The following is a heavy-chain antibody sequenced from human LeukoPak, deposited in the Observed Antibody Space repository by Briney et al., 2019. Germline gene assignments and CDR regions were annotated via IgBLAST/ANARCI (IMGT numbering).Heavy chain of an antibody. CDR1: GGSFSGYY. J-gene: IGHJ5*02. V-gene: IGHV4-34*01. Sequence: SETLSLTCAVYGGSFSGYYWSWIRQPPGKGLEWIGEINHSGSTNYNPSLKSRVTISVDTSKNQFSLKLSSVTAADTAVYYCARGEGNWFDPWGQGTLVTVSS. CDR2: INHSGST. CDR3: ARGEGNWFDP.